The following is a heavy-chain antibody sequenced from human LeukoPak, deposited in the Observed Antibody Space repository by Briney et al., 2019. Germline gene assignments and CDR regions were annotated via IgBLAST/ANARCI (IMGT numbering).Heavy chain of an antibody. CDR3: ARGRDDSSGYYLYYFDY. J-gene: IGHJ4*02. CDR1: GHTFTSYD. D-gene: IGHD3-22*01. V-gene: IGHV1-8*03. Sequence: ASVKVSCKASGHTFTSYDINWVRQATGQGLEWMGWMNPNSGNTGYAQKFQGRVTITRNTSISTAYMELSSLRSEDTAVYYCARGRDDSSGYYLYYFDYWGQGTLVTVSS. CDR2: MNPNSGNT.